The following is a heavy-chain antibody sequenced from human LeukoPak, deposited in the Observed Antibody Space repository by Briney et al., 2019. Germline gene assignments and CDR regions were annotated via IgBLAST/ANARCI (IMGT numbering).Heavy chain of an antibody. Sequence: ASVKVSCKASGYTFTSYYMHWVRQAPGQGLEWMGIINPSGGSTSYAQKFQGRATMTRDTSTSTVYMELSSLRSEDTAVYYCAREAYSSGWQSRDAFDPWGQGTLVTVSS. CDR3: AREAYSSGWQSRDAFDP. CDR2: INPSGGST. V-gene: IGHV1-46*01. J-gene: IGHJ5*02. D-gene: IGHD6-19*01. CDR1: GYTFTSYY.